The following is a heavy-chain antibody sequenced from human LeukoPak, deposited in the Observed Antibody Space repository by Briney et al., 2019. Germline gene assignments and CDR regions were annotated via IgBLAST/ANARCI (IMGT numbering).Heavy chain of an antibody. CDR3: ARIPSYYDFWSGPADLDY. Sequence: GGSLRLSCAASGFTFSSYAMHWVRQAPGKGLEWVAVISYDGSNKYYADSVKGRFTISRDNSKNTLYLQMNSLRAEDTAVYYCARIPSYYDFWSGPADLDYWGQGTLVTVSS. V-gene: IGHV3-30-3*01. D-gene: IGHD3-3*01. CDR2: ISYDGSNK. CDR1: GFTFSSYA. J-gene: IGHJ4*02.